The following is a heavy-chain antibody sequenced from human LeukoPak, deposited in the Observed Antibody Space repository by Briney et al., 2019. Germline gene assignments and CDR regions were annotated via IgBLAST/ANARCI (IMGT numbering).Heavy chain of an antibody. J-gene: IGHJ4*02. V-gene: IGHV4-59*05. D-gene: IGHD3-22*01. Sequence: GSLRLSCAASGFTFSSYSMNWVRQPPGKGLEWIGSIYYSWDTYYNPSLKSRVTISVDTSKNQFSLKLSSVTAADTAVYYCATTSYYYDSPDYWGQGTLVTVSS. CDR2: IYYSWDT. CDR1: GFTFSSYSMN. CDR3: ATTSYYYDSPDY.